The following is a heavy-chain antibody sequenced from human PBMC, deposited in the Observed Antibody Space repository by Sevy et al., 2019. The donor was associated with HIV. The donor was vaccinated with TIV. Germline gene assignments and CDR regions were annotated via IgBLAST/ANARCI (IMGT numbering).Heavy chain of an antibody. CDR1: GGSISSSNW. Sequence: SETLSLTCAVSGGSISSSNWWSWVRQPPGKGLEWIGEIYHSGSTNYNPSLKSRVTISVDKSKNQFSLKLSSVTAADTAVYYCARRTKLGPAGAFDSWGQGTMVTVSS. V-gene: IGHV4-4*02. J-gene: IGHJ3*02. CDR3: ARRTKLGPAGAFDS. CDR2: IYHSGST. D-gene: IGHD6-13*01.